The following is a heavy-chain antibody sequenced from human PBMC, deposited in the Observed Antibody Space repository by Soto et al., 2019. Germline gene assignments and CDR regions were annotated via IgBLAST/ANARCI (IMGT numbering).Heavy chain of an antibody. V-gene: IGHV3-53*04. J-gene: IGHJ6*04. CDR3: ARKTDSIPSGGDV. Sequence: EVQLVESGGGLVQPGGSLRLSCTASGFAVRHNYMTWVRQAPGKGLEWVSLIYSGGDTAYADSVKGRFTISRHTSQNTLYPQRNSLRAEDTAVYYCARKTDSIPSGGDVWGKGTAVTVSS. D-gene: IGHD3-10*01. CDR1: GFAVRHNY. CDR2: IYSGGDT.